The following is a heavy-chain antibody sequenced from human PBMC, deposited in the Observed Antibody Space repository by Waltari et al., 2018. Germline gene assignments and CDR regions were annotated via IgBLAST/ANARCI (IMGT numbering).Heavy chain of an antibody. V-gene: IGHV3-33*01. J-gene: IGHJ4*02. CDR3: AGWGVRGEFDY. Sequence: QVQLVESGGGVVQPGRSLRLSCAASGFTFSRYGMHWVGQAPGKGRGGVAVIWYDESNKYYADSVKGRFTISRDNSKTTLYLQRNSLGAEDRAVYYCAGWGVRGEFDYWAREPWSPSPQ. CDR2: IWYDESNK. D-gene: IGHD3-10*01. CDR1: GFTFSRYG.